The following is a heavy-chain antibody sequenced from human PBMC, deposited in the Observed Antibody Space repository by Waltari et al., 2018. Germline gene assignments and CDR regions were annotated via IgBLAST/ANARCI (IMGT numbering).Heavy chain of an antibody. V-gene: IGHV3-23*01. D-gene: IGHD7-27*01. CDR3: ARGSGVDS. CDR1: GLTFSTYV. CDR2: ISDRGGII. Sequence: EVQLLESGGRLVQPGGSLRLSCADSGLTFSTYVRNWGRQVPGKGLEWVSSISDRGGIINYAGHVKGRFTISRDNSENTLYLQMNSLRAEDTAVYYCARGSGVDSWGQGTLVTISS. J-gene: IGHJ4*02.